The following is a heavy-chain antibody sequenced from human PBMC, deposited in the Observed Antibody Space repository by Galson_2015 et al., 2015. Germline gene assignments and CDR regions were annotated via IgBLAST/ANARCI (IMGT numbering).Heavy chain of an antibody. CDR1: GFTFSSYA. CDR2: ISYDGSNK. V-gene: IGHV3-30-3*01. CDR3: ASTGYCTNGVCEIYFQH. J-gene: IGHJ1*01. Sequence: SLRLSCAASGFTFSSYAMHWVRQAPGKGLEWVAVISYDGSNKYYADSVKGRFTISRDNSKNTLYLQMNSLRAEDTAVYYCASTGYCTNGVCEIYFQHWGQGTLVTVSS. D-gene: IGHD2-8*01.